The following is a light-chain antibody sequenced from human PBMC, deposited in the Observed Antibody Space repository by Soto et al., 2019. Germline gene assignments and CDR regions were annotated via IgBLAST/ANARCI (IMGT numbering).Light chain of an antibody. Sequence: DIQMTKSPSTLSASVGDRVTITCRASQSISSWLAWYQQKPGKAPQLLIYDASSLESWVPSRFSGSGSGPEFTLTISSLQPDDFATYYCQQYNSYSYTFGQGTKLEIK. CDR1: QSISSW. CDR3: QQYNSYSYT. V-gene: IGKV1-5*01. CDR2: DAS. J-gene: IGKJ2*01.